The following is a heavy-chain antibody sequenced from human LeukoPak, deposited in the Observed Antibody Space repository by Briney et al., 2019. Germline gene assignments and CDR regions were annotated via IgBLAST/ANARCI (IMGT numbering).Heavy chain of an antibody. D-gene: IGHD3-10*01. V-gene: IGHV4-31*03. Sequence: TTSETLSLTCTVSGGSISSGGYYWSWIRQHPGKGLEWIGYIYYSGSTYYNPSLKSRVTISVDTSKNQFSLKLSSVTAADTAVYYCARDSSGAFDIWGQGTMVTVSS. CDR2: IYYSGST. CDR3: ARDSSGAFDI. J-gene: IGHJ3*02. CDR1: GGSISSGGYY.